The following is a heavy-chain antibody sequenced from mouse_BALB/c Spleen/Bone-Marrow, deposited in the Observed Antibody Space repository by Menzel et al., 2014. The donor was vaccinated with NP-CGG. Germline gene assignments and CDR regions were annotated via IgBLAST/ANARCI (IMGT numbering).Heavy chain of an antibody. CDR2: ISNGGGST. J-gene: IGHJ4*01. V-gene: IGHV5-12-2*01. D-gene: IGHD2-10*02. CDR1: GFTFSSYT. CDR3: ARRVWSRGGDY. Sequence: EVKLVESGGGLVQPGGSLKLSCAASGFTFSSYTMSWVRQTPEKRLEWVAYISNGGGSTYYPDTVKGRFTISRDNAKNTLYRRMSSLKAEETAMYYCARRVWSRGGDYWGQGTSVTVSS.